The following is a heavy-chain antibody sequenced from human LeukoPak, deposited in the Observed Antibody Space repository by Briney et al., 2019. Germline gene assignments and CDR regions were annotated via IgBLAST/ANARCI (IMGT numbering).Heavy chain of an antibody. Sequence: ASVKVSCKASGYSFTRYGISWVRQAPGQGPEWMGWISGSTGNTNYAQKLQGRGTMTAETSTGTAYMDLRNLRFDDTAVYFCARSGRGTYYYFDLWGQGTLVTVSS. D-gene: IGHD1-26*01. J-gene: IGHJ4*02. CDR1: GYSFTRYG. V-gene: IGHV1-18*01. CDR3: ARSGRGTYYYFDL. CDR2: ISGSTGNT.